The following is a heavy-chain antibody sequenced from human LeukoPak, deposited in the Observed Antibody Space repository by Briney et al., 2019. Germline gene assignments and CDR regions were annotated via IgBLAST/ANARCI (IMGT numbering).Heavy chain of an antibody. J-gene: IGHJ4*02. D-gene: IGHD1-26*01. CDR1: GYTLTGYY. Sequence: GASVKVSCKASGYTLTGYYMHWVRQAPGQGLEWMGRINPNTGGTNYAQKFQGRVTMTRDTSISTAYLDLTSLRSDDTAVSYCARDSVMGAKWGLGTLVTVSS. CDR3: ARDSVMGAK. CDR2: INPNTGGT. V-gene: IGHV1-2*06.